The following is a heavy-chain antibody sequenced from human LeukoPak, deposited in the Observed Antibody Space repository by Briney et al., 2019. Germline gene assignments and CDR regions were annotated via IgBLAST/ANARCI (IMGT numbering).Heavy chain of an antibody. Sequence: PGGSLRLSCAASGFTFSSYWMHWVRQAPGKGLVWVSRINTDGSSTSYADSVKGRFTISRDNAKNTLYLQMNSLRAEDTAVYYCARYLGMGGFDYWGQGTLVTVSS. D-gene: IGHD7-27*01. CDR3: ARYLGMGGFDY. CDR2: INTDGSST. J-gene: IGHJ4*02. V-gene: IGHV3-74*01. CDR1: GFTFSSYW.